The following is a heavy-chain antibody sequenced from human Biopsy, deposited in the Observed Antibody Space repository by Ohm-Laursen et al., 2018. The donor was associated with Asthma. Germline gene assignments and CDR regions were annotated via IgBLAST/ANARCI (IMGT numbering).Heavy chain of an antibody. CDR1: GFVFSQCG. V-gene: IGHV3-30*03. CDR3: ARQSGQDYGDSSGFDI. J-gene: IGHJ3*02. Sequence: SLRLSCAAPGFVFSQCGMPWVRQGPGKGLEWVALVSSDGHNKYYEDSVKGRFTISRDNSRNRLYLQINRLTVEDSAVYFCARQSGQDYGDSSGFDIWGQGTKVAVSS. CDR2: VSSDGHNK. D-gene: IGHD3-22*01.